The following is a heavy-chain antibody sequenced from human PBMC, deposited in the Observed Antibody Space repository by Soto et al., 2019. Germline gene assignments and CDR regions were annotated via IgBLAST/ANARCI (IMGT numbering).Heavy chain of an antibody. V-gene: IGHV4-59*01. D-gene: IGHD3-10*01. Sequence: SEPQSLPSAVSGRYISSSYCSWTPQPPGKGLEWIGYIYYSGSTNYNPSLKSRVTISVDTSKNQFSLKLSSVTAADTAVYYCARIPGGSGSYFDYWGQGNLVTVSS. J-gene: IGHJ4*02. CDR1: GRYISSSY. CDR3: ARIPGGSGSYFDY. CDR2: IYYSGST.